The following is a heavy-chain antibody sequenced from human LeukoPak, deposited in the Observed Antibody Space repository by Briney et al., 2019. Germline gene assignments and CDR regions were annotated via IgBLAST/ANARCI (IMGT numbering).Heavy chain of an antibody. CDR1: GTFTGYC. CDR2: IIPILDQT. CDR3: VVSGYYYDWFDP. V-gene: IGHV1-69*02. D-gene: IGHD3-3*01. Sequence: ASVSLSCKVSGTFTGYCSSWVRQAPGQRVEWMGRIIPILDQTDYNQKFHDSVTFTADKSTTTAYMELTSLASEDTAIYYCVVSGYYYDWFDPWGQGTLVTVS. J-gene: IGHJ5*02.